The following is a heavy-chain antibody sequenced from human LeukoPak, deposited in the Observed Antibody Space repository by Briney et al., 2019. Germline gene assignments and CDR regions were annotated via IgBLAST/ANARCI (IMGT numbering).Heavy chain of an antibody. D-gene: IGHD5-18*01. V-gene: IGHV3-23*01. CDR3: AKERSYGSPFDY. CDR1: GFISRSYA. J-gene: IGHJ4*02. CDR2: ITAIGDAT. Sequence: GGSLRLSCVGSGFISRSYAVTWVRPAPGRGVEWVSSITAIGDATYYTDSLKGRFTTSRDNSKNTLYLQMNSLRAEDTAVYYCAKERSYGSPFDYWGQGTLVTVSS.